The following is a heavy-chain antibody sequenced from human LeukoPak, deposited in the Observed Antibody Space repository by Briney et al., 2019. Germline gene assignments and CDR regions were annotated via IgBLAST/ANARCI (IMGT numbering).Heavy chain of an antibody. CDR3: ARENVDYDFWSGYPNWFDP. CDR1: GFTFTSYW. J-gene: IGHJ5*02. D-gene: IGHD3-3*01. CDR2: IRQDGSEK. Sequence: GGSLRLSCSVSGFTFTSYWMSWVRQPPGKGLDWVANIRQDGSEKYYVDSVEGRFSISRDNAKKSLYLQMNSLRADDTAVYYCARENVDYDFWSGYPNWFDPWGQGALVTVSS. V-gene: IGHV3-7*05.